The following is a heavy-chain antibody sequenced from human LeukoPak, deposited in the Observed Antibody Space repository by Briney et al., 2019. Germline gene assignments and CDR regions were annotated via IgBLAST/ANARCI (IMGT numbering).Heavy chain of an antibody. CDR2: MSNSGSTV. Sequence: GGSLRLSCAASGFSFSDYYMSWIRQAPGKGLEWVSYMSNSGSTVYYADSVKGRFTISRDNAKNTLYLQMNSLRAEDTAVYYCARSNGHAFDIWGQGTMVTVSS. CDR3: ARSNGHAFDI. CDR1: GFSFSDYY. J-gene: IGHJ3*02. D-gene: IGHD2-8*01. V-gene: IGHV3-11*04.